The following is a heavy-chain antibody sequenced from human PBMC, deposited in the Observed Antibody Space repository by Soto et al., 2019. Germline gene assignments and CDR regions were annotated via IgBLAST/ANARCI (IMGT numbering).Heavy chain of an antibody. CDR1: GFTFSVYC. J-gene: IGHJ1*01. CDR3: AKDPINYYDSSGSAEYFQH. Sequence: GGSLGLGCASSGFTFSVYCMRWVRQAPGKGLDLVAVISYDGSNKYYADSVNGRFTISRDNSKNTLYLQMNSLRAEDTAVYYCAKDPINYYDSSGSAEYFQHWGQGTMVTVSS. V-gene: IGHV3-30*18. CDR2: ISYDGSNK. D-gene: IGHD3-22*01.